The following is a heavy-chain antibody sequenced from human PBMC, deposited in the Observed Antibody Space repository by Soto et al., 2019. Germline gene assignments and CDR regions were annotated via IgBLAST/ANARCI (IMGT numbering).Heavy chain of an antibody. CDR1: GGSISSGGYY. J-gene: IGHJ6*02. CDR2: IYYSGST. CDR3: AAVFGGYTPYYYYYGMDV. Sequence: KTSETLSLTCTVSGGSISSGGYYWSWIRQHPGKGLEWIGYIYYSGSTYYNPSLKSRVTISVDTSKNQFSLKLSSVTAADTAVYYCAAVFGGYTPYYYYYGMDVWGQGTTVTVSS. V-gene: IGHV4-31*03. D-gene: IGHD3-16*02.